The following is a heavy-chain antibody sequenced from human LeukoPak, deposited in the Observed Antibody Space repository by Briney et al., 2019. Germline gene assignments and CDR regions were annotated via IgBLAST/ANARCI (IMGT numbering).Heavy chain of an antibody. V-gene: IGHV1-2*02. J-gene: IGHJ4*02. Sequence: GASVKVSCKASGYRFTDYYMHWVRQAPGQGLEWMGSINPNSGGTKYAQKFQGRVTMTRDTSISTVYMELSRLRSDDTAIYYCAREPRPRGGWFVSDWGQGTLVTVSS. CDR1: GYRFTDYY. CDR2: INPNSGGT. D-gene: IGHD6-19*01. CDR3: AREPRPRGGWFVSD.